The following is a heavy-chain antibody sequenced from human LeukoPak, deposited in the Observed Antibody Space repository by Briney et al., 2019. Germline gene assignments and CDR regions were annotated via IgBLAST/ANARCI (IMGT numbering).Heavy chain of an antibody. Sequence: SETLSLTCSVSGGSISSSGYYWNWISQTPRKGLEWVGSIYYSGTTYYNSSLKSRVTISEDTSKNRFSLMLTSVTAADTAVYYCARQVSDYFYYYIDVWGEGTTVIVSS. CDR3: ARQVSDYFYYYIDV. V-gene: IGHV4-39*01. J-gene: IGHJ6*03. CDR1: GGSISSSGYY. CDR2: IYYSGTT.